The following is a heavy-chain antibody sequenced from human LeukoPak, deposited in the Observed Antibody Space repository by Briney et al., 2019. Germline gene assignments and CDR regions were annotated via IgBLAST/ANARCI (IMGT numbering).Heavy chain of an antibody. CDR2: INHSGRN. CDR1: GGSFSGYY. CDR3: ARGLWSSSGDY. J-gene: IGHJ4*02. D-gene: IGHD1-26*01. V-gene: IGHV4-34*01. Sequence: PSETLSLTCAVYGGSFSGYYWSWVRQPPGKGLEWIGEINHSGRNNYNPSLKRRVTISVDTSKNQFSLKLSSVTAADTAVYYCARGLWSSSGDYWGPGTLFTVSS.